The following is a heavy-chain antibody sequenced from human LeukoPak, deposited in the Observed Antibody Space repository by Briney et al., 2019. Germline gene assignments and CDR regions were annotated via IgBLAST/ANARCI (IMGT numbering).Heavy chain of an antibody. J-gene: IGHJ4*02. CDR1: GGTFSSYA. CDR3: ASRLYCSNTRCRNFPFAY. Sequence: SVKVSCKASGGTFSSYAINWVRQSPGQGLEWMGGIIPIFGTANYAQKFQDRVTITADESTSTAYMELSSLRSEDTAIYYCASRLYCSNTRCRNFPFAYWGQGTLVTVSS. CDR2: IIPIFGTA. D-gene: IGHD2-2*01. V-gene: IGHV1-69*13.